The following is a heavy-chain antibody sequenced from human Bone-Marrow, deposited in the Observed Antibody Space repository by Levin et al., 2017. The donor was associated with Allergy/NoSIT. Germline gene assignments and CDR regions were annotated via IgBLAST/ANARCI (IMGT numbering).Heavy chain of an antibody. CDR3: ARSTIAGIASVGDDAFDI. CDR2: IYHSGTP. V-gene: IGHV4/OR15-8*01. CDR1: GGSISSHW. D-gene: IGHD6-13*01. Sequence: PSETLSLTCGVSGGSISSHWWSWVRQPPGKGLEWIGEIYHSGTPNYNPSLKSRVAMSVGKSKTHFSLNLTSVTAADTAVYYCARSTIAGIASVGDDAFDIWGQGTMVTVSS. J-gene: IGHJ3*02.